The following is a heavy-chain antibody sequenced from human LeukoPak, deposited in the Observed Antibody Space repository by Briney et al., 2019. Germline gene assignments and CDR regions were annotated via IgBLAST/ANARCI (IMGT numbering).Heavy chain of an antibody. CDR2: ISYDGSNK. J-gene: IGHJ4*02. CDR1: GFTFSSYG. CDR3: AKGSDYPDN. Sequence: GRSLRLSCAASGFTFSSYGMHWVRQAPGKGLEWVAVISYDGSNKYYAYSVKGRFTISRDNSKNTLYLQMNSLRAEDTCVYYCAKGSDYPDNWGQGTLVTVSS. V-gene: IGHV3-30*18.